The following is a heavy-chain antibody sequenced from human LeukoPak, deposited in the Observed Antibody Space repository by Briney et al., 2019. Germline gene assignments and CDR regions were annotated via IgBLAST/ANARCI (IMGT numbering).Heavy chain of an antibody. CDR1: GFTFSSYA. CDR3: ARDHPYSSGPEFDY. D-gene: IGHD6-19*01. CDR2: ISYDGSNK. V-gene: IGHV3-30*04. Sequence: GGSLRLSCAASGFTFSSYAMHWVRQAPGKGLEWVAVISYDGSNKYYADSVKGRFTISRDNARNSLYLQMNSLRAEDTAVYYCARDHPYSSGPEFDYWGQGTLVTVSS. J-gene: IGHJ4*02.